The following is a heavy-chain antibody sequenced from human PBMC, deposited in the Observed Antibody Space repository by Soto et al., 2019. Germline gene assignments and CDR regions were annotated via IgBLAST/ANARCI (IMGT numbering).Heavy chain of an antibody. CDR1: GGTFSGYG. V-gene: IGHV1-69*12. J-gene: IGHJ6*02. Sequence: QVQLVQSGAEVKKPGSSVKVSCKASGGTFSGYGISWVRQAPGQGLEWMGGIIPIFGATNYAQNFQGRVTITADDSTSTAYMELSSLRSEDTAVYYCATPSGRCISTSCFRYGMDVWGQGTTVTVSS. CDR2: IIPIFGAT. D-gene: IGHD2-2*01. CDR3: ATPSGRCISTSCFRYGMDV.